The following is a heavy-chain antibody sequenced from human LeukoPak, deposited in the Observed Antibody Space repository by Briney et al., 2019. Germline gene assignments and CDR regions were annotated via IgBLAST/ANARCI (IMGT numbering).Heavy chain of an antibody. CDR3: AGLWQQWLPPGDY. J-gene: IGHJ4*02. D-gene: IGHD6-19*01. CDR1: GYSFTSYW. Sequence: GESLKISCKGSGYSFTSYWIGWVRQMPGKGLEWMGIIYPGDSDTRYSPSFQGQVTISADRSISTAYLQWSSLKASDTAMYYCAGLWQQWLPPGDYWGQGTLVTVSS. V-gene: IGHV5-51*01. CDR2: IYPGDSDT.